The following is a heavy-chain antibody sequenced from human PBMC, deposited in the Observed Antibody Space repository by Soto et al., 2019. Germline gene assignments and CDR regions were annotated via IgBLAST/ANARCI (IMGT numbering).Heavy chain of an antibody. J-gene: IGHJ4*02. Sequence: EVQLLESGGGLVQPGGSLRLSCAASGFTFSSYAMSWVRQAPGKGLEWVSVISGSGGSTYYADSVKGRFTISRDNSKNTLYLQMNSLRADDTAVYYCAKDRIRQLVPSTWYYFDYWGQGTLVTVSS. CDR3: AKDRIRQLVPSTWYYFDY. CDR2: ISGSGGST. D-gene: IGHD6-6*01. V-gene: IGHV3-23*01. CDR1: GFTFSSYA.